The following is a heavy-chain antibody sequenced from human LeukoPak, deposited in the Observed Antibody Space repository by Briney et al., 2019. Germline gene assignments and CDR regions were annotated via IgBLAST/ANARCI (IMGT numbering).Heavy chain of an antibody. CDR3: ARAQGLGDIVVVTAPNYYYYYGMDV. V-gene: IGHV3-21*01. Sequence: EGSLRLSCAASGFTFSSYSMNWVRQAPGKGLEWVSSISSSSSYIYYADSVKGRFTISRDNAKNSLYLQMNSLRAEDTAVYYCARAQGLGDIVVVTAPNYYYYYGMDVWGQGTTVTVSS. D-gene: IGHD2-21*02. CDR1: GFTFSSYS. CDR2: ISSSSSYI. J-gene: IGHJ6*02.